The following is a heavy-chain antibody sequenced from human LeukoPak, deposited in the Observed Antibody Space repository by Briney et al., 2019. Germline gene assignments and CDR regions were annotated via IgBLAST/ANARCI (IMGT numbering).Heavy chain of an antibody. Sequence: PSETLSLTCTVSGGSISSSSYYWGWIRQPPGKGLEWIGSIYYSGSTYYNPSLKSRVTISVDTSKNQFSLKLSSATAADTAVYYCARITLTIDYWGQGTLVTVSS. CDR2: IYYSGST. CDR1: GGSISSSSYY. D-gene: IGHD3-10*01. V-gene: IGHV4-39*01. CDR3: ARITLTIDY. J-gene: IGHJ4*02.